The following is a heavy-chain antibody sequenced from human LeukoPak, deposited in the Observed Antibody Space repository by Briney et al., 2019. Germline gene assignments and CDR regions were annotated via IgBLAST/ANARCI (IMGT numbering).Heavy chain of an antibody. V-gene: IGHV4-34*01. D-gene: IGHD3-16*01. Sequence: SETLSLTCAVYGGSFSGYYWSWIRQPPGKGLEWIGEINHSGSTNYNPSLKSRVTISVDTSKNQFSLKLSSVTAADTAVYYCARGKGYFDSQGGQGALVTVSS. CDR2: INHSGST. CDR3: ARGKGYFDSQ. J-gene: IGHJ4*02. CDR1: GGSFSGYY.